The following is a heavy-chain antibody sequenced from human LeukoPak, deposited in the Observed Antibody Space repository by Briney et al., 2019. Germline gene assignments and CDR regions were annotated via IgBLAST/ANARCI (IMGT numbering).Heavy chain of an antibody. V-gene: IGHV3-30*04. Sequence: PGGSLRLSCVASGFNFSTYAMHWVRQAPGKGLEWVALISYDGTDKYYADFVKGRITISRDNSKNTLYLQIDSLTTDDTAVYYCPRVPVWGTVTTHYFEYWGQGTLVTVSS. CDR1: GFNFSTYA. D-gene: IGHD4-11*01. J-gene: IGHJ4*02. CDR2: ISYDGTDK. CDR3: PRVPVWGTVTTHYFEY.